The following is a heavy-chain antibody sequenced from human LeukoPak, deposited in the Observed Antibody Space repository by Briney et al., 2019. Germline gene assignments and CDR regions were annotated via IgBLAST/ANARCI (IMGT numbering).Heavy chain of an antibody. CDR3: ARIQDYDFWSGYPYFDY. CDR1: GYTFTCYY. D-gene: IGHD3-3*01. J-gene: IGHJ4*02. V-gene: IGHV1-69*13. CDR2: IIPIFGTV. Sequence: SVKVSCKASGYTFTCYYMHWVRQAPGQGLEWMGGIIPIFGTVNYAQKFQGRVTITADESTSTAYMELSSLRSEDTAVYYCARIQDYDFWSGYPYFDYWGQGTLVTVSS.